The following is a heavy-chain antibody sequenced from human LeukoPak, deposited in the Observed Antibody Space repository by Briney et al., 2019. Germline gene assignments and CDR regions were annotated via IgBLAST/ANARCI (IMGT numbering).Heavy chain of an antibody. CDR3: AREMSGSGKNY. D-gene: IGHD3-10*01. CDR2: ISGSGDST. Sequence: GGSLRLSCGASGFTFSYYAMTWVRQAPGKGLEWVSTISGSGDSTYYADSVKGRFTISRDNSKNTLYLQMNSLRAEDTAVYYCAREMSGSGKNYWGQGTLVTVSS. V-gene: IGHV3-23*01. J-gene: IGHJ4*02. CDR1: GFTFSYYA.